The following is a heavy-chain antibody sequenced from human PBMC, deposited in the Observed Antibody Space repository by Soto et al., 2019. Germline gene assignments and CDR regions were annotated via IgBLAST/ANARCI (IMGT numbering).Heavy chain of an antibody. CDR2: ISGSGGST. V-gene: IGHV3-23*01. CDR1: GFTFSSYA. J-gene: IGHJ4*02. Sequence: LSLTCAASGFTFSSYAMSWVRQAPGKGLEWVSAISGSGGSTYYADSVKGRFTISRDNSKNTLYLQMNSLRAEDTAVYYCAKTGLYDYIWGSYRYTEIDYWGQGTLVTVSS. D-gene: IGHD3-16*02. CDR3: AKTGLYDYIWGSYRYTEIDY.